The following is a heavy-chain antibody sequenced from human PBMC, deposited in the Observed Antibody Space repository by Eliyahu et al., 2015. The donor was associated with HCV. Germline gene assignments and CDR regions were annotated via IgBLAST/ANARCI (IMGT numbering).Heavy chain of an antibody. D-gene: IGHD2-2*01. V-gene: IGHV3-23*01. CDR3: AKYQAEGASRWFDP. CDR2: IGGDAIAT. J-gene: IGHJ5*02. Sequence: PGKGLEWVSSIGGDAIATYYADSVKGRFSISRDNSKSTLYLQMNSLRVEGTAIYYCAKYQAEGASRWFDPWGQGTLVTVSS.